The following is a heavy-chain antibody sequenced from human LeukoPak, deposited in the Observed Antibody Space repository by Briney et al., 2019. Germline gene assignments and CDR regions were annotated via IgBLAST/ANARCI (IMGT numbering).Heavy chain of an antibody. CDR1: GGSISSYY. V-gene: IGHV4-4*07. CDR3: ARVLRTEWLVQPYYYMDV. Sequence: PSETLSLTCTVSGGSISSYYWSWIRQPAGKGLEWIGRIYTSGSTNYNPSLKSRVTMSVDTSKNQFSLKLSSVTAADTAVYYCARVLRTEWLVQPYYYMDVWGKGTTVTVSS. CDR2: IYTSGST. J-gene: IGHJ6*03. D-gene: IGHD6-19*01.